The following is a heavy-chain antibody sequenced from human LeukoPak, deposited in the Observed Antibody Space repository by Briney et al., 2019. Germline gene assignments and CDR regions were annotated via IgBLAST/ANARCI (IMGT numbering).Heavy chain of an antibody. CDR2: ISSSGSTI. J-gene: IGHJ4*02. D-gene: IGHD1-26*01. V-gene: IGHV3-11*01. CDR3: ARDHRSGSYRDH. Sequence: GGSLGLSCAASGFTFSDYYMSWIRQAPGKGLEWVSYISSSGSTIYYADSVKGRFTISRDNAKNSLYLQMNSLRAEDTAVYYCARDHRSGSYRDHWGQGTLVTVSS. CDR1: GFTFSDYY.